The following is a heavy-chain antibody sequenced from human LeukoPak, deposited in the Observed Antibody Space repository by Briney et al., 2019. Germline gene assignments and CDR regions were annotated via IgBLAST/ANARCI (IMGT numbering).Heavy chain of an antibody. V-gene: IGHV4-34*01. J-gene: IGHJ4*02. Sequence: PSETLSLTCAVYGGSFSGSYWSWIRQSPGKGLEWIGEITHGGSTNYNPSLKSRVTVSLDTSRNHFSLTLTSPTAADTAVYYCTNGLITYFDSWGQGTLVAVPS. CDR3: TNGLITYFDS. D-gene: IGHD3-22*01. CDR2: ITHGGST. CDR1: GGSFSGSY.